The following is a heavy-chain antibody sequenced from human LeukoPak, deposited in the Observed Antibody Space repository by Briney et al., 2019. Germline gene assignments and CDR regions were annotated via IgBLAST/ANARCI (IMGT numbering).Heavy chain of an antibody. CDR2: ISSSGSTI. Sequence: GGSLRLSCAASGFTFSSYEMNWVRQAPGKGLEWVSYISSSGSTIYYADSVKGRFTISRDNAKNSLYLQMNSLRAEDTAVYYCAKASSDTIFQFDIWGQGTMVTVSS. CDR3: AKASSDTIFQFDI. V-gene: IGHV3-48*03. D-gene: IGHD3-3*01. CDR1: GFTFSSYE. J-gene: IGHJ3*02.